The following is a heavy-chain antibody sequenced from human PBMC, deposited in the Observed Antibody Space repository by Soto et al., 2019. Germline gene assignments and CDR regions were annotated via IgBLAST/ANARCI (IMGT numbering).Heavy chain of an antibody. D-gene: IGHD2-15*01. CDR2: IYYSGST. Sequence: PSETLSLTCTVSGGSISSGGYYWSWIRQHPGKGLEWIGYIYYSGSTYYNPSLKSRVTISVDTSKNQFSLKLSSVTAADTAVYYCARHLTYCSAGSCYSDFPYYGMYVWGQGTTVTVSS. CDR1: GGSISSGGYY. CDR3: ARHLTYCSAGSCYSDFPYYGMYV. V-gene: IGHV4-31*03. J-gene: IGHJ6*02.